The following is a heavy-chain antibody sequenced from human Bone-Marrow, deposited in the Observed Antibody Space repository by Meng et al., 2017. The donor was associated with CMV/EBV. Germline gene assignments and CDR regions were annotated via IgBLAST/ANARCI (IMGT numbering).Heavy chain of an antibody. CDR3: ARDPVIAAAGTFGFEFDY. V-gene: IGHV1-8*03. D-gene: IGHD6-13*01. CDR1: GYTFTSYD. J-gene: IGHJ4*02. Sequence: ASVKVSCKASGYTFTSYDINWVRQATGQGLEWMGWMNPNSGNTGYAQKFQGRVTITRNTSISTAYMELSSLRSEDTAVYYCARDPVIAAAGTFGFEFDYWGQGTLVTVSS. CDR2: MNPNSGNT.